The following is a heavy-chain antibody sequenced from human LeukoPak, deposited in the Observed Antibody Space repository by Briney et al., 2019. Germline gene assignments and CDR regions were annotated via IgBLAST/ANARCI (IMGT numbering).Heavy chain of an antibody. D-gene: IGHD3-3*01. CDR2: IYYSGST. Sequence: PSETLSLTCTVSGGSISSYYWSWIRQPPGKGLEWIGYIYYSGSTNYNPSLKSRVTISVDTSKNQFSLKLSSVTAADTAVYYCARGTNDFWSGYYNYYYGMDVRGQGTTVTVSS. J-gene: IGHJ6*02. V-gene: IGHV4-59*01. CDR1: GGSISSYY. CDR3: ARGTNDFWSGYYNYYYGMDV.